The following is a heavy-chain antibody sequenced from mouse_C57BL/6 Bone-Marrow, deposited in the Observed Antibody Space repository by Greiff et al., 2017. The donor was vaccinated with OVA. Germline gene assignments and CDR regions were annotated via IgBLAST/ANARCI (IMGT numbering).Heavy chain of an antibody. CDR1: GFTFSDYY. CDR3: ARRGYGIDY. D-gene: IGHD3-1*01. V-gene: IGHV5-12*01. J-gene: IGHJ2*01. Sequence: EVQVVESGGGLVQPGGSLKLSCAASGFTFSDYYMYWVRQTPEKRLEWVAYISNGGGSTYYPDTVKGRFTISRDNAKNTLYLQMRRLKSEDTAMYYCARRGYGIDYWGQGTTLTVSS. CDR2: ISNGGGST.